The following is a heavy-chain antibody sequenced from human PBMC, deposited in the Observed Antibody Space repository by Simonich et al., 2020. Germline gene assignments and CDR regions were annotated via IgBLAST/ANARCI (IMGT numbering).Heavy chain of an antibody. CDR3: ARGKNYDIWTGGWYFDL. V-gene: IGHV4-34*01. D-gene: IGHD3-9*01. J-gene: IGHJ2*01. CDR1: GGSFSGYY. CDR2: INHSGST. Sequence: QVQLQQWGAGLLKPSETLSLTCAVYGGSFSGYYWSWIRQPPGKGLEWIGEINHSGSTNYNPSLKSRVTISVDTSKNQFSLKLSSVTAADTAVYYCARGKNYDIWTGGWYFDLWGRGTLVTVSS.